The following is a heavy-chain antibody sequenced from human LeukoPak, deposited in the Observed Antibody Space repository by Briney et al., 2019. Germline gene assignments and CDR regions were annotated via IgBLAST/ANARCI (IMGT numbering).Heavy chain of an antibody. D-gene: IGHD4-11*01. V-gene: IGHV1-24*01. CDR3: ARKDDYRTPEDYYYYYMDV. CDR2: FDPEDGET. Sequence: GASVKVSCKVSGYTLTELSMHWVRQAPGKGLEWMGGFDPEDGETIYAQKFQGRVTMTEDTSTDTAYMELSSLRSEDTAVYYCARKDDYRTPEDYYYYYMDVWGKGTTVTVSS. CDR1: GYTLTELS. J-gene: IGHJ6*03.